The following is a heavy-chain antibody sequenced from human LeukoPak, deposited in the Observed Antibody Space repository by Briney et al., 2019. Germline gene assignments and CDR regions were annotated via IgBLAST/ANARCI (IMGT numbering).Heavy chain of an antibody. CDR2: INTDGTTT. CDR3: ARASDNAGSSGYSHDY. V-gene: IGHV3-74*01. CDR1: GFTFSGYW. J-gene: IGHJ4*02. Sequence: GGSLRLSCAAAGFTFSGYWMHWVRQDPGQGLVWVSRINTDGTTTDYADSVKGRFTISRDNAKRTLYLEMDSLRAEDTAVYFCARASDNAGSSGYSHDYWGRGTLVTVSS. D-gene: IGHD3-22*01.